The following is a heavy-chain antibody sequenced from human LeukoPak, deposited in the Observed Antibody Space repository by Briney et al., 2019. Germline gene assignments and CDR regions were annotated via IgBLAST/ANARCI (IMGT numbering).Heavy chain of an antibody. CDR2: IYYSGST. D-gene: IGHD6-19*01. CDR1: GGSISSGDYY. CDR3: ARGKYSSGWYAY. V-gene: IGHV4-30-4*01. Sequence: SETLSHTCTVSGGSISSGDYYWSWIRQPPGKGLEWIGYIYYSGSTYYNPSLKSRVTISVDTSKNQFSLKLSSVTAADTAVYYCARGKYSSGWYAYWGQGTLVTVSS. J-gene: IGHJ4*02.